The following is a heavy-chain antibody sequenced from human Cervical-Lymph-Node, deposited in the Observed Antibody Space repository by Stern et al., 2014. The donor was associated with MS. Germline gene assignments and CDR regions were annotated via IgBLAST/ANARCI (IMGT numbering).Heavy chain of an antibody. CDR1: DGSMSSGGYY. CDR3: ARGLNYDLFGTHKWFDL. Sequence: QVQLVESGPGLVKPSQTLSLSCTVSDGSMSSGGYYWSWIRQHPGKGLEWIGYIYYDGTSYYNPSRTSRTILSVDTSKTQFSLKLRSVTAADTAVYYCARGLNYDLFGTHKWFDLWGQGTLVTVSS. J-gene: IGHJ5*02. CDR2: IYYDGTS. D-gene: IGHD3-3*01. V-gene: IGHV4-31*03.